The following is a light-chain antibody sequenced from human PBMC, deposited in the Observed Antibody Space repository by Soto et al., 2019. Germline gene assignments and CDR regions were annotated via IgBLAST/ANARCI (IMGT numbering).Light chain of an antibody. CDR2: GAS. CDR1: QSVSSN. J-gene: IGKJ1*01. CDR3: QQYNLWPWT. V-gene: IGKV3-15*01. Sequence: KVMTQSPATLSVSPGERVTLSCRASQSVSSNLAWYKHKPGQAPRLLIYGASTRATGIPARFSGSGSGTEFTLTISSLQSEDFAVYYCQQYNLWPWTFGQGTRGEIK.